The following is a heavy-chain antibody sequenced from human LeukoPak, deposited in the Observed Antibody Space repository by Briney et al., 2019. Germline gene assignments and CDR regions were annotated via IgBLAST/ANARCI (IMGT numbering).Heavy chain of an antibody. CDR2: IIPIFGTA. Sequence: ASVKVSSKASGGTFSSYAISWVRQAPGQGLEWMGGIIPIFGTANYAQKFQGRVTITADESTSTAYMELSSLRSEDTAVYYCTRGSGGSFHSGIHYWGQGTLVTVSS. D-gene: IGHD1-26*01. CDR1: GGTFSSYA. J-gene: IGHJ4*02. V-gene: IGHV1-69*13. CDR3: TRGSGGSFHSGIHY.